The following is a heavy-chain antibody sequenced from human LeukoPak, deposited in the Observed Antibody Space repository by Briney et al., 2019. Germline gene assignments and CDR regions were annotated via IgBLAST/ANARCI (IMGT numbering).Heavy chain of an antibody. J-gene: IGHJ4*02. CDR3: ARGRGRSSSWSYFDY. CDR1: GGSFSGYY. CDR2: INHSGST. Sequence: SETLSLTCAVYGGSFSGYYWSWIRQPPGKGLEWIGEINHSGSTNYNPSPKSRVTISVDTSKNQFSLKLSSVTAADTAVYYCARGRGRSSSWSYFDYWGQGTLVTVSS. D-gene: IGHD6-13*01. V-gene: IGHV4-34*01.